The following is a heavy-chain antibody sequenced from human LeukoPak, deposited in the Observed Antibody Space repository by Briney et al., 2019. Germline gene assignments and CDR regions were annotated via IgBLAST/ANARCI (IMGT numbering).Heavy chain of an antibody. CDR2: ISSSSSYI. J-gene: IGHJ6*03. V-gene: IGHV3-21*01. CDR3: ARKHMTVVVHSAGDYYYYMDV. CDR1: GFTFSSYA. Sequence: GGSLRLSCAASGFTFSSYAMSWVRQAPGKGLEGVSSISSSSSYIYYADSVKGRSTISRDNAKNSLYLQMNSLRAEDTAVYYCARKHMTVVVHSAGDYYYYMDVWGKGTTVTVSS. D-gene: IGHD3-22*01.